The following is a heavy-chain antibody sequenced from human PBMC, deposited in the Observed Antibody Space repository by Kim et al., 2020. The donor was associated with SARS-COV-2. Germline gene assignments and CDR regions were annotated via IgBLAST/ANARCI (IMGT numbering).Heavy chain of an antibody. Sequence: SETLSLTCTVSGGSISSYYWSWIRQPPGKGLEWIGYIYYSGSTNYNPSLKSRVTISVDTSKNQFSLKLSSVTAADTAVYYCARGSLIAARFDYWGQGTLVTVSS. D-gene: IGHD6-6*01. CDR1: GGSISSYY. CDR2: IYYSGST. V-gene: IGHV4-59*13. CDR3: ARGSLIAARFDY. J-gene: IGHJ4*02.